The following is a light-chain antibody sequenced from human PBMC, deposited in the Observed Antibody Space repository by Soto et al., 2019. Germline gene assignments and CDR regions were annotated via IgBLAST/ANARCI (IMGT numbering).Light chain of an antibody. CDR2: EVS. J-gene: IGLJ2*01. CDR1: SSDVGAYDY. CDR3: SSYEGINNVI. V-gene: IGLV2-8*01. Sequence: QSALTQPPSASGSPGQSVTISCTGTSSDVGAYDYVSWYQQQSGKAPKLLIYEVSERPSGVPDRFSGSKSGNTASLTVSGLQAEDEADYYCSSYEGINNVIFGAGTKVTVL.